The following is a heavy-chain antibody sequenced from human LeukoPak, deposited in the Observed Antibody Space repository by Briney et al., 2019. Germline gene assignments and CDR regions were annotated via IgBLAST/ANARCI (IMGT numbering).Heavy chain of an antibody. Sequence: GGSLRLSCAASQFTFSNYAMSWVRQAPGKGLEWVSAISGSGNTTYFGDSVTGRFTITRDNPKNTVYLQMNSLSAEDTAVYYCAKGPAPYCSGGSCYSPHWYFDLWGRGTLVTVSS. V-gene: IGHV3-23*01. D-gene: IGHD2-15*01. CDR3: AKGPAPYCSGGSCYSPHWYFDL. J-gene: IGHJ2*01. CDR2: ISGSGNTT. CDR1: QFTFSNYA.